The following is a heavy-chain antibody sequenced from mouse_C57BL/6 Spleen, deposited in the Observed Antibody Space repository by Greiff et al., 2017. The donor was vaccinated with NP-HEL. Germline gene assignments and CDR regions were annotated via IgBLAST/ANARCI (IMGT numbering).Heavy chain of an antibody. CDR1: GYSITSGYY. CDR2: ISYDGSN. V-gene: IGHV3-6*01. D-gene: IGHD2-5*01. CDR3: ARDHDYSNYVDY. J-gene: IGHJ2*01. Sequence: VQLKESGPGLVKPSQSLSLTCSVTGYSITSGYYWNWIRQFPGNKLEWMGYISYDGSNNYNPSLKNRISITRDTSKNQFFLKLNSVTTEDTATYYCARDHDYSNYVDYWGQGTTLTVSS.